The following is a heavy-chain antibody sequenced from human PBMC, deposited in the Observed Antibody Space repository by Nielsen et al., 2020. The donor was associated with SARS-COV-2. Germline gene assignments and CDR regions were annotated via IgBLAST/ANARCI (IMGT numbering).Heavy chain of an antibody. CDR3: AREGRNLPLDY. Sequence: GGSLRLSCGASGFTISSSFMSWVRQAAGKGLDWVSVIYTDGSTSHADSVKGRFTISRDNGKNSLYLQMNSLRVEDTAVYYCAREGRNLPLDYWGQGTLVTVSS. V-gene: IGHV3-66*01. J-gene: IGHJ4*02. CDR2: IYTDGST. CDR1: GFTISSSF.